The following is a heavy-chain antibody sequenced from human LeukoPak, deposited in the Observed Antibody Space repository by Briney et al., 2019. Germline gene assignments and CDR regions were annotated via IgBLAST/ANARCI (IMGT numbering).Heavy chain of an antibody. J-gene: IGHJ4*02. V-gene: IGHV3-30-3*01. CDR2: VSYDGGSK. CDR1: RFSFSAYP. D-gene: IGHD6-13*01. CDR3: ARVKGGIAAAGNYFDY. Sequence: GGSLRLSCAASRFSFSAYPMGWVRRAPGRGLEWVALVSYDGGSKYYADSVKGRITISRDNSKNTLHLQMNSLRTEDTAVYYCARVKGGIAAAGNYFDYWGQGTLVTVSS.